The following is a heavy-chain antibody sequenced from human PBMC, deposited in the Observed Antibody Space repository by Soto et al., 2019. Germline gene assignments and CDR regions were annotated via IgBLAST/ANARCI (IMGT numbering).Heavy chain of an antibody. Sequence: ASVKVSCKASGYTFTSYDINWVRQATGQGLEWMGWMNPNSGNTGYAQKFQGRVTMTRNTSISTAYMELSSLRSEDTAVYYCARGDRPIWSPVVATALNYYYYMDVWGKGTTVTVSS. CDR2: MNPNSGNT. D-gene: IGHD5-12*01. CDR1: GYTFTSYD. V-gene: IGHV1-8*01. CDR3: ARGDRPIWSPVVATALNYYYYMDV. J-gene: IGHJ6*03.